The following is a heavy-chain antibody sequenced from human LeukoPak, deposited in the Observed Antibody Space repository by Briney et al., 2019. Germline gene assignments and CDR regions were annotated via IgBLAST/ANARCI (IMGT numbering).Heavy chain of an antibody. J-gene: IGHJ4*02. V-gene: IGHV1-18*01. CDR1: GYTFTSYG. Sequence: GASVKVSCKASGYTFTSYGFTWVRQAPGQGLEWMGWINSYNGNTQYAPKFKGRVTTTIDTSTSTAYMELRSLGSDDTAVYYCARRGNWNDFDYWGQGTLVIVSP. D-gene: IGHD1-20*01. CDR3: ARRGNWNDFDY. CDR2: INSYNGNT.